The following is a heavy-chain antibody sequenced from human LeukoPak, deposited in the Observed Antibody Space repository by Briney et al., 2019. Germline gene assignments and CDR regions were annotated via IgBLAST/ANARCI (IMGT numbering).Heavy chain of an antibody. Sequence: GGSLRLSCAASGFTFDDYAMHWVRQAPGKGLEWVSGISSDASITSYADPVKGRFTISRDNAKNTLYLQMNRLRAEDTALYYCATSARTYIGSSLDYWGQGTLVTVSS. D-gene: IGHD2-15*01. CDR1: GFTFDDYA. V-gene: IGHV3-9*01. J-gene: IGHJ4*02. CDR3: ATSARTYIGSSLDY. CDR2: ISSDASIT.